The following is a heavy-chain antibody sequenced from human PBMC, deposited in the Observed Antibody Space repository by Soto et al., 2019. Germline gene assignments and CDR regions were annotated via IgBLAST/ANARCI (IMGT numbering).Heavy chain of an antibody. D-gene: IGHD6-13*01. V-gene: IGHV4-59*08. Sequence: SETLSLTCAVSGGXITSYCWSWISKPPGKGLEYIGYTYHSGTTNYNPSLKSRVTISVDTSKNQFSLKLSSVTAADTAVYYCGRAFRDLQQLVHYYYSMYVWGQGTTVTVSS. CDR2: TYHSGTT. J-gene: IGHJ6*02. CDR1: GGXITSYC. CDR3: GRAFRDLQQLVHYYYSMYV.